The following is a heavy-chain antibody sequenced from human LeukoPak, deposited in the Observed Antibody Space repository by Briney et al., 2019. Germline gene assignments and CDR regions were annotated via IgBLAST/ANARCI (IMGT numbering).Heavy chain of an antibody. CDR2: IYSSGST. J-gene: IGHJ4*02. D-gene: IGHD4-17*01. V-gene: IGHV4-61*09. CDR3: ARQVTTVTSFDY. CDR1: GDSMNSGSYF. Sequence: SETLSLTCTVSGDSMNSGSYFWNWIRQPAGKGLEFIGHIYSSGSTHYNPSLKSRVTISVDTSKNQISLKLSSMTAADTAVYYCARQVTTVTSFDYWGQGTLVTVSS.